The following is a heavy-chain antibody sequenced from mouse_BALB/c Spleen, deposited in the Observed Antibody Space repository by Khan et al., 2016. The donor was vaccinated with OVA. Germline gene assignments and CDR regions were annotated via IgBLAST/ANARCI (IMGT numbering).Heavy chain of an antibody. CDR3: AKGLWSYYFALDY. J-gene: IGHJ4*01. V-gene: IGHV2-6-5*01. CDR1: GFSLSDYG. D-gene: IGHD1-1*02. Sequence: QVQLKESGPGLVAPSQCLSITCTVSGFSLSDYGVSWIRQPPGKGLEWLGVIWGGGSTYYNSALKSRLSISKDNSKSQVFLKMNSLQTDDTAIYYCAKGLWSYYFALDYWGQGTSVTVSS. CDR2: IWGGGST.